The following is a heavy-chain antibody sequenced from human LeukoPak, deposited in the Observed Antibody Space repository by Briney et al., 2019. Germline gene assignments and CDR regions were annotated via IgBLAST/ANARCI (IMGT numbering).Heavy chain of an antibody. V-gene: IGHV3-11*01. CDR2: ISSSGYTV. J-gene: IGHJ6*02. CDR3: ASNYCSSTSCYKPYYYYGMDV. CDR1: GFPFSDYY. Sequence: GGSLRLSCAASGFPFSDYYMSWIRQAPGKGLEWVSYISSSGYTVYYADSVRGRFTISRDNAKNSLYLQMNSLRAEDTAVYYCASNYCSSTSCYKPYYYYGMDVWGQGTTVTVSS. D-gene: IGHD2-2*01.